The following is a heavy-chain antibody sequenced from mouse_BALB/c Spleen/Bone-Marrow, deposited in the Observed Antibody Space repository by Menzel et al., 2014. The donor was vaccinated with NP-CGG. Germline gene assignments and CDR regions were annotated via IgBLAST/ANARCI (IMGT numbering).Heavy chain of an antibody. V-gene: IGHV1-26*01. CDR3: ARVYGSSFVAY. Sequence: EVQMQQSGPELVKPGASVKMSCKASGYTFTDYYMKRVKQSHGKSLEWIGDINPNNGDTFYNQKFKGKATLTVDKSSSTAYMQLNTLTSEDSAVYYCARVYGSSFVAYRGQGTLVTVSA. J-gene: IGHJ3*01. D-gene: IGHD1-1*01. CDR1: GYTFTDYY. CDR2: INPNNGDT.